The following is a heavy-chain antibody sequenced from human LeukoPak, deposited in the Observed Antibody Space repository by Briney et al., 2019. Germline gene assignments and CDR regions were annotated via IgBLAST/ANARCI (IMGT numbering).Heavy chain of an antibody. CDR2: ISGSGATT. J-gene: IGHJ6*02. D-gene: IGHD3-16*01. CDR3: AKGLWGAYYYGMDV. CDR1: GFTFSSYA. Sequence: GGSLRLSCAASGFTFSSYAMHWVRQAPGKGLEWVSVISGSGATTDHADSVMGRFTISRDNSKNTLYLQLDSLRADDTAVYFCAKGLWGAYYYGMDVWGQGTTVTVSS. V-gene: IGHV3-23*01.